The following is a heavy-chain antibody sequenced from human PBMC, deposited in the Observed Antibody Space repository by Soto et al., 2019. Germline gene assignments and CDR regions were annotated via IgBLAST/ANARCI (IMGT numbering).Heavy chain of an antibody. D-gene: IGHD2-15*01. CDR2: IDVSIGHT. CDR3: ARGSYCSGGTCTNLFHP. CDR1: GYTFNNYA. Sequence: QLVQSGAEVKKPGASVKVSCKATGYTFNNYAISWVRQAPGQGLAWVGWIDVSIGHTNYAQSFQGRVTMTTDTSTATAYMELRGLRSDGTAIYYCARGSYCSGGTCTNLFHPWGQGTLVTVSS. J-gene: IGHJ5*02. V-gene: IGHV1-18*01.